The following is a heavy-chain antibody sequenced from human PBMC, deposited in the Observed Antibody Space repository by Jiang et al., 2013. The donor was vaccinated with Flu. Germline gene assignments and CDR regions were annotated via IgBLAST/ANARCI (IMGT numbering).Heavy chain of an antibody. CDR1: GFGFRSFA. CDR3: ARGAREFDY. V-gene: IGHV3-30*04. D-gene: IGHD3-10*01. J-gene: IGHJ4*02. CDR2: ISYDGNNE. Sequence: VQLVESGGGVVQPGRSLRLSCTASGFGFRSFAMHWVRQAPGKGLEWVAFISYDGNNEDYADSVKGRFTISRDNSKNTVYLEMNSLMTEDAAVYYCARGAREFDYWGQGTRVIVSS.